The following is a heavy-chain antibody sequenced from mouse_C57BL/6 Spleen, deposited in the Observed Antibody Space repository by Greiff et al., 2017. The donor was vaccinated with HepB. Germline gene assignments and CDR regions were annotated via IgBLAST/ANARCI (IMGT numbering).Heavy chain of an antibody. CDR2: IYPGDGDT. D-gene: IGHD1-1*01. CDR1: GYAFSSSW. J-gene: IGHJ2*01. V-gene: IGHV1-82*01. Sequence: QVQLQQSGPELVKPGASVKISCKASGYAFSSSWMNWVKQRPGKGLEWIGRIYPGDGDTNYNGKFKGKATLTADKSSSTAYMQLSSLTSEDSAVYFCARCPPSSCFDYWGQGTTLTVSS. CDR3: ARCPPSSCFDY.